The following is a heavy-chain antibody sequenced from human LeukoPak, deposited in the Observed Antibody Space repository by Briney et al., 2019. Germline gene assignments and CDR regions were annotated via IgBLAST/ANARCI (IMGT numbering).Heavy chain of an antibody. CDR1: GGSISSSNW. CDR2: IYHSGST. Sequence: PSETLSLTCAVSGGSISSSNWWSWVRQPPGKGLGWIGEIYHSGSTNYNPSLKSRVTISVDRSKNQFSLKLSSVTAADTAVYYCARAEPYSGSYSNFDYWGQGTLVTVSS. J-gene: IGHJ4*02. D-gene: IGHD1-26*01. V-gene: IGHV4-4*02. CDR3: ARAEPYSGSYSNFDY.